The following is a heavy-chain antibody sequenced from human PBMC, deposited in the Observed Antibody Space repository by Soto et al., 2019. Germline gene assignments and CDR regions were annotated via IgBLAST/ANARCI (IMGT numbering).Heavy chain of an antibody. V-gene: IGHV3-30*18. CDR1: GFTFSSYG. CDR2: ISYDGSNK. Sequence: GGSLRLSCAASGFTFSSYGMHWVRQAPGKGLEWVAVISYDGSNKYYADSVKGRFTISRDNSKNTLYLQMNSLRAEDTAVYYCAKSPGNWNTGTYYYYYYGMDVWGQGTTVTVSS. J-gene: IGHJ6*02. CDR3: AKSPGNWNTGTYYYYYYGMDV. D-gene: IGHD1-20*01.